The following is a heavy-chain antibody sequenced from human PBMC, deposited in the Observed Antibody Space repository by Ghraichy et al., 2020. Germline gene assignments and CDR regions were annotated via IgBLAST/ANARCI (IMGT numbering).Heavy chain of an antibody. CDR2: VYHLGNT. CDR3: VRHGRYCTTTRCYSYAMDV. J-gene: IGHJ6*02. V-gene: IGHV4-39*01. CDR1: GGSINSDYHY. D-gene: IGHD2-2*01. Sequence: SETLSLTCTVSGGSINSDYHYWGWVRQPPGKGLEWIGAVYHLGNTFDNPSLKSRLAMSIDTSKNHFSLRLSPVTAADTAVYFCVRHGRYCTTTRCYSYAMDVWGQGTAVTVSS.